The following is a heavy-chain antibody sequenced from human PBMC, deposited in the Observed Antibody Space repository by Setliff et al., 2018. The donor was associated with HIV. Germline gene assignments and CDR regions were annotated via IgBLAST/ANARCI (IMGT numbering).Heavy chain of an antibody. J-gene: IGHJ6*03. Sequence: ASVKVSCKASGYTFTSYDINWVRQATGQGLEWMGWMNPNSGNTGYAQKFQGRVTMTTDTSTNTAYMELKSLRSDDTAVYYCARDGGYYYYMDVWGKGTTVTVSS. CDR1: GYTFTSYD. CDR3: ARDGGYYYYMDV. D-gene: IGHD3-10*01. CDR2: MNPNSGNT. V-gene: IGHV1-8*02.